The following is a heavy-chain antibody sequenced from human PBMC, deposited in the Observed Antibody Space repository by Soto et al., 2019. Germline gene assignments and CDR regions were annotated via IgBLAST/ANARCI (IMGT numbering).Heavy chain of an antibody. J-gene: IGHJ4*02. CDR1: GFTFSSYA. D-gene: IGHD3-22*01. CDR2: ISGSAATT. Sequence: HPGGSLRLSCAASGFTFSSYAMNWVRQAPGKGLEWVSAISGSAATTHFADSVKGRLTISRDNSKNTLYLQMNSLRAEDTAVYYCARDRSYYDSSGSYSPPYWGQGTLVTVSS. V-gene: IGHV3-23*01. CDR3: ARDRSYYDSSGSYSPPY.